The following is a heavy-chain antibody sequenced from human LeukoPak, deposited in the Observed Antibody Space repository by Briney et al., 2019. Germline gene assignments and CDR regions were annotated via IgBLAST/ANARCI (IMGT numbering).Heavy chain of an antibody. D-gene: IGHD2-2*01. V-gene: IGHV3-21*01. CDR2: ISSSSSYI. Sequence: GGSPRLSCAASGFTFSSYSMNWVRQAPGKGLEWVSSISSSSSYIYYADSVKGRFTISRDNAKNSLYLQMNSLRAEDTAVYYCASPYCSSTSCYATVFDYWGQGTLVTVSS. CDR3: ASPYCSSTSCYATVFDY. J-gene: IGHJ4*02. CDR1: GFTFSSYS.